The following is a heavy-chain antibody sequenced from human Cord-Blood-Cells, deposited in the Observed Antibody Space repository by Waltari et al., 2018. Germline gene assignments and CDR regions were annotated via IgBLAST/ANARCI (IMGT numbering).Heavy chain of an antibody. J-gene: IGHJ4*02. CDR2: INHSGST. Sequence: QVQLQQWGAGLLKPSETLSLTCAVYGGSFSGYYWSWIRRPPGKGLEWIGEINHSGSTNYNPSLKSRVTISVDTSKNQFSLKLSSVTAADTAVYYCARVFAMSYDSSGYYFDYWGQGTLATVSS. CDR1: GGSFSGYY. D-gene: IGHD3-22*01. V-gene: IGHV4-34*01. CDR3: ARVFAMSYDSSGYYFDY.